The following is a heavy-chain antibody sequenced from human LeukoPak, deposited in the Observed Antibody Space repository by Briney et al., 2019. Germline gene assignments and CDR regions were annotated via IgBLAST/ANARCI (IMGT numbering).Heavy chain of an antibody. CDR2: ISSSSSYI. CDR3: ASHGFYMVRGVVRPDY. CDR1: GFTFSSYS. Sequence: PGGSLRLSCAASGFTFSSYSMNWVRQAPGKGLEWVSSISSSSSYIYYADSVKGRFTISRDNAKNSLYLQMNSLRAEDTAVYYCASHGFYMVRGVVRPDYWGQGTLVTVSS. D-gene: IGHD3-10*01. V-gene: IGHV3-21*01. J-gene: IGHJ4*02.